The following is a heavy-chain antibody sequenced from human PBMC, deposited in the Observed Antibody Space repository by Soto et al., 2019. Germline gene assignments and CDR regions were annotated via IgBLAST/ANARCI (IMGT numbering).Heavy chain of an antibody. J-gene: IGHJ6*02. CDR3: ARERYQVISDGTEV. Sequence: ASVKVSCKASGYTFTGYYIHWVREAPGQGLEWMGWINPQTGGTSYAQKFQGRVTLSRDTSINTAYLELSRLTFDDAAVYFCARERYQVISDGTEVLGQGTTVIVS. CDR2: INPQTGGT. D-gene: IGHD2-2*01. CDR1: GYTFTGYY. V-gene: IGHV1-2*02.